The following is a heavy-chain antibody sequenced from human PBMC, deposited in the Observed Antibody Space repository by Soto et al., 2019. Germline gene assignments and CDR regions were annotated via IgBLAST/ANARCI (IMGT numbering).Heavy chain of an antibody. V-gene: IGHV4-30-2*01. D-gene: IGHD3-3*01. CDR1: GGSISSGGYS. J-gene: IGHJ5*02. CDR3: ARAGDYDFDWFDP. CDR2: IYHSGST. Sequence: SETLSLTCAVSGGSISSGGYSWSWIRQPPGKGLEWIGYIYHSGSTYYNPSLKSRVTISVDRSKNQSSLKLSSVTAADTAVYYCARAGDYDFDWFDPWGQGTLVTISS.